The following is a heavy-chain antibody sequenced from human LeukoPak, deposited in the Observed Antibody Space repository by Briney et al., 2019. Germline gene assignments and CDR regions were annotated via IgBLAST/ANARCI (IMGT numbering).Heavy chain of an antibody. CDR1: GGSFSDYY. CDR3: ARTSGDWLSWAWIGVDV. D-gene: IGHD3-9*01. Sequence: PSETLSLTCAVYGGSFSDYYWNWIRQPPGKGLEWIGEIEHSGSTKYNPSLKGRVTISVDTSKNQFSLKLSSVTAADTAVYYCARTSGDWLSWAWIGVDVWGQGTTVTVSS. V-gene: IGHV4-34*01. CDR2: IEHSGST. J-gene: IGHJ6*02.